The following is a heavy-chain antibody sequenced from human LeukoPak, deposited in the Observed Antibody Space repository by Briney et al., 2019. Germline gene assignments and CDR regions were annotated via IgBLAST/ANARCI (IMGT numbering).Heavy chain of an antibody. J-gene: IGHJ6*02. D-gene: IGHD5-12*01. V-gene: IGHV3-30*18. Sequence: GGSLRLPCAASGFTFSSYGMQWVRQAPGKGLEWVALISNDGSNTYYEDSVKGRFTISRDNSKNTLYLQMDSLRAEDTAVYYCAKDRGSGTYNSYGMDVWGQGTTVTVSS. CDR1: GFTFSSYG. CDR3: AKDRGSGTYNSYGMDV. CDR2: ISNDGSNT.